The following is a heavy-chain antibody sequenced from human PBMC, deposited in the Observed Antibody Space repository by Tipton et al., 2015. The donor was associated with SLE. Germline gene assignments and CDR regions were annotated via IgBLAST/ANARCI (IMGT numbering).Heavy chain of an antibody. Sequence: TLSLTCTVSGDSISSHYWSWIRQPAGKGLEWIGRIYPSGSINYNPSLKSRVTISVDTSKNQFSLKLSSVTAADTAVYYCARGGDSSGFGWFDPWGQGTLVTVSS. CDR1: GDSISSHY. V-gene: IGHV4-4*07. CDR2: IYPSGSI. D-gene: IGHD6-19*01. CDR3: ARGGDSSGFGWFDP. J-gene: IGHJ5*02.